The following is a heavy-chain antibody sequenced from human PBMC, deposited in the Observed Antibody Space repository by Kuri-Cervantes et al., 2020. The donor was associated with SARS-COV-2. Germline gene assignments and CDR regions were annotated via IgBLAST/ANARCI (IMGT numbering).Heavy chain of an antibody. CDR1: GFTFSSYA. Sequence: GESLKISCAASGFTFSSYAMSWVRQAPGKGLEWVSAISGSGGSTYYADSVKGRFTISRDNSKNTLYLQTNSLRAEDTAVYYCAYGTYYDILTGYLDFDYWGQGTLVTVSS. CDR2: ISGSGGST. J-gene: IGHJ4*02. D-gene: IGHD3-9*01. CDR3: AYGTYYDILTGYLDFDY. V-gene: IGHV3-23*01.